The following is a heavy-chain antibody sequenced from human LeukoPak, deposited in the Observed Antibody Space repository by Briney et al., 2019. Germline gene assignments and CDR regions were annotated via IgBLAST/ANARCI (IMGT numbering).Heavy chain of an antibody. J-gene: IGHJ4*02. D-gene: IGHD1-20*01. CDR3: ARSYNWNFDY. CDR2: ISAYNGNT. Sequence: EASVKVSCKASGGTFSSYAISWVRQAPGQGLEWMGWISAYNGNTNYAQKLQGRVTMTTDTSTSTAYMELRSLRSDDTAVYYCARSYNWNFDYWGQGTLVTVSS. V-gene: IGHV1-18*01. CDR1: GGTFSSYA.